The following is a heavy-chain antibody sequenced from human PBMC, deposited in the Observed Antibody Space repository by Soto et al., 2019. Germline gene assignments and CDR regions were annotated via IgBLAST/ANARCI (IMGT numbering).Heavy chain of an antibody. CDR3: ARGDGDYYDGNGYLGRH. CDR1: GFTFSSYW. Sequence: EVQLVESGGGLVQPGGSLRLSCAASGFTFSSYWMHWVRQAPGKALVWVSRIKSDGSGTSYADSVKGRLTISRDNAKNTLYLQMNTLRAEDTAVYYCARGDGDYYDGNGYLGRHWGQGTLVTVSP. D-gene: IGHD3-22*01. CDR2: IKSDGSGT. J-gene: IGHJ4*02. V-gene: IGHV3-74*01.